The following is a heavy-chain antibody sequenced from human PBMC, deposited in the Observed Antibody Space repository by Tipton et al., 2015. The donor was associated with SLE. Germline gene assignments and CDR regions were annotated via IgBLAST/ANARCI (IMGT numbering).Heavy chain of an antibody. CDR1: GFIFSTYA. J-gene: IGHJ4*02. CDR3: AKGRDWSYFDY. V-gene: IGHV3-23*01. Sequence: SLRLSCAASGFIFSTYAMSWVRQAPGKGLEWVSGISGSGGGSYNADSVKGRFTITRDNSKNTLFLQINSLRTDDTAVYYCAKGRDWSYFDYWGQGTLVTVSS. D-gene: IGHD1-1*01. CDR2: ISGSGGGS.